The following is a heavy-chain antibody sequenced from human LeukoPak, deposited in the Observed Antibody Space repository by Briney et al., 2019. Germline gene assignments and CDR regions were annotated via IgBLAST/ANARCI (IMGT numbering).Heavy chain of an antibody. CDR3: SRAEYSTSTREHSFDR. CDR2: ITPSGTYT. Sequence: GGSLRLSCAASEFTFSAYSMKWVRQAPGKGLEWVSSITPSGTYTYYADSVKGRFSISRDNAKSSLYLQMNSLGADDTAVYYCSRAEYSTSTREHSFDRWGQGTLVTVSS. V-gene: IGHV3-21*01. CDR1: EFTFSAYS. J-gene: IGHJ4*02. D-gene: IGHD6-6*01.